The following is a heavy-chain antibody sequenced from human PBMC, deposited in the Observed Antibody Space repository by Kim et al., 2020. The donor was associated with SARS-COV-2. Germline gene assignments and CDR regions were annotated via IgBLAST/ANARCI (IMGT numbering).Heavy chain of an antibody. V-gene: IGHV1-69*13. CDR2: IIPIFGTA. CDR3: ARDGDHYCSSTSCYRGYYYYGMDV. D-gene: IGHD2-2*02. CDR1: GGTFSSYA. Sequence: SVKVSCKASGGTFSSYAIRWVRQAPGQGLEWMGRIIPIFGTANYAQKFQGRVTITADESTSTAYMELSSLRSEDTAVYYCARDGDHYCSSTSCYRGYYYYGMDVWGQGTTVTVSS. J-gene: IGHJ6*02.